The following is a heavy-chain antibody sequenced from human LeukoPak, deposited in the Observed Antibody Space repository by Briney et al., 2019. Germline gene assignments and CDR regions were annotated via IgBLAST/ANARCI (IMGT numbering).Heavy chain of an antibody. V-gene: IGHV4-34*01. Sequence: PSETLSLTCAVYGGSFSGYYWSWIRQPPGKGLEWIGEINHSGSTNYNPSLKSRVTISVDTSKNQFSLKLSSVTAADTAVYYCVKEYCSSTSCYVGWFDPWGQGTLVTVSS. CDR3: VKEYCSSTSCYVGWFDP. J-gene: IGHJ5*02. D-gene: IGHD2-2*01. CDR1: GGSFSGYY. CDR2: INHSGST.